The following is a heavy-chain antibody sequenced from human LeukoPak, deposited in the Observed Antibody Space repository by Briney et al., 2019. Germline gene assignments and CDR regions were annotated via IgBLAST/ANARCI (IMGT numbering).Heavy chain of an antibody. V-gene: IGHV3-23*01. Sequence: QTGGSLRLSCAASGFTFSSYAMSWVRQAPGKGLEWVSAISGSGGSTYYADSVKGRFTISRDNSKNTLYLQMNSLRAEDTVVYYRAKAPDQRYSGSWYRNGGFDYWGQGTLVTVSS. CDR1: GFTFSSYA. D-gene: IGHD6-13*01. CDR3: AKAPDQRYSGSWYRNGGFDY. J-gene: IGHJ4*02. CDR2: ISGSGGST.